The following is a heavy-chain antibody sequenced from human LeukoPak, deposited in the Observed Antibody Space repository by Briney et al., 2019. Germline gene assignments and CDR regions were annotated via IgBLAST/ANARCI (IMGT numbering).Heavy chain of an antibody. V-gene: IGHV3-33*01. Sequence: PGGSLRLSCAASGFTFSSYGMHWVRQAPGKGLEWVAVIWYDGSNKYYADSVKGRFTISRDNSKNTLYLQMDSLRAEDTAVYYRAREARIAVAGTRDYWGQGTLVTVSS. CDR2: IWYDGSNK. D-gene: IGHD6-19*01. CDR1: GFTFSSYG. J-gene: IGHJ4*02. CDR3: AREARIAVAGTRDY.